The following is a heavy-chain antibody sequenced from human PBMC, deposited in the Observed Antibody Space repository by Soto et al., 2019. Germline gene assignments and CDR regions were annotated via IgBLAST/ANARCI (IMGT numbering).Heavy chain of an antibody. CDR2: IYHSGST. CDR3: ARAAMYYDSSGYYYYFDY. Sequence: QLQLQESGSGLVKPSQTLSLTCAVSGGSISSGGYSWSWIRQPPGKGLGWIGYIYHSGSTYYNPSLKSPVTISVDRSKNQFSLKLSSVTAADTAVYYCARAAMYYDSSGYYYYFDYWGQGTLVTVSS. V-gene: IGHV4-30-2*01. J-gene: IGHJ4*02. CDR1: GGSISSGGYS. D-gene: IGHD3-22*01.